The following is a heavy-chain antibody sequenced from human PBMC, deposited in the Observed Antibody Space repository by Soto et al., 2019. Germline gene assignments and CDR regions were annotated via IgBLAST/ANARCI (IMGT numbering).Heavy chain of an antibody. CDR2: IDSGGGST. V-gene: IGHV3-23*01. Sequence: EVQLLVSGGGSVQPGGSLRLSCAASGFSFSNYAMSWVRQAPGTGLEWVSAIDSGGGSTYYAASVKGRFSISRDNSINNLYLQMNSLRAEDTAIYYWTNDHSNYPDNWFDPWGQGTLVTVSS. CDR1: GFSFSNYA. CDR3: TNDHSNYPDNWFDP. D-gene: IGHD4-4*01. J-gene: IGHJ5*02.